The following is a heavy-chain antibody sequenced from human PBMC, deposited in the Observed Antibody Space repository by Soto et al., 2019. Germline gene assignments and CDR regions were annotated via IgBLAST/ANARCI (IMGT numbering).Heavy chain of an antibody. CDR1: GGSIRSYC. Sequence: AETLSLTCTVSGGSIRSYCWTWIRQPPGEGLEWIGEISNSGSTNYNPSLKSRVTISVDTSKNQFSLKLSSVTAADTAVYYCARGKGRITMVRGVIIAYNWFDPWGQGTLVTVSS. CDR2: ISNSGST. V-gene: IGHV4-59*12. J-gene: IGHJ5*02. D-gene: IGHD3-10*01. CDR3: ARGKGRITMVRGVIIAYNWFDP.